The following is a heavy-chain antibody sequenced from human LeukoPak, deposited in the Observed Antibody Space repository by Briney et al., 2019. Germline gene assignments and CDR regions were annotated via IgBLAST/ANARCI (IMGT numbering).Heavy chain of an antibody. CDR2: IYYSGST. J-gene: IGHJ4*02. Sequence: SETLSLTCTVSGGSINSYYWSWIRQPPGKGLEWIGYIYYSGSTNYNPSLKSRVTISVDTSQNQFSLKLSSVTAADTAVYYCARGRVAAAGTPDYWGQGTLVTVSS. V-gene: IGHV4-59*12. CDR1: GGSINSYY. D-gene: IGHD6-13*01. CDR3: ARGRVAAAGTPDY.